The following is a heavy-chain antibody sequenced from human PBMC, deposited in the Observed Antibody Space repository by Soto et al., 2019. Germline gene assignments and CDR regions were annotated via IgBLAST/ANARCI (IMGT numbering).Heavy chain of an antibody. CDR1: AFTFSSYA. CDR3: AKGSGNSVYNFDN. D-gene: IGHD1-26*01. V-gene: IGHV3-23*01. Sequence: EVQLLESGGGLVQPGWSLRLSCAASAFTFSSYAMSWVRQAPGKGLEWVSAISASGGSTYYADSVKGRFTISRDSSENTLYLQMSSLRADDTAVYYCAKGSGNSVYNFDNWGQGTLVTVSS. CDR2: ISASGGST. J-gene: IGHJ4*02.